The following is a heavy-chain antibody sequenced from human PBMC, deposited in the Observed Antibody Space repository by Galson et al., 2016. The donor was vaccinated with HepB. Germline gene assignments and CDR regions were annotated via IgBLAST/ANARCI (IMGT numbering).Heavy chain of an antibody. Sequence: SLRLSCAASGFTFSSYNIHWVRQAPGKGLEWVAVIWYDGSNKYYADSVEGRFTISRDNSKNTLYLQMNSLRAEDTAVYYCARDRTYHWNYVDYFDYWGQGTLVTVSS. J-gene: IGHJ4*02. CDR1: GFTFSSYN. CDR2: IWYDGSNK. V-gene: IGHV3-33*01. D-gene: IGHD1-7*01. CDR3: ARDRTYHWNYVDYFDY.